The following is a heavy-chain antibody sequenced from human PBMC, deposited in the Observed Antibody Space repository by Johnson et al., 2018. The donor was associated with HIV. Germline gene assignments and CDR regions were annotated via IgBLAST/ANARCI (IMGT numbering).Heavy chain of an antibody. CDR2: INWNGAST. V-gene: IGHV3-66*01. Sequence: VQLVESGGGVVQPGRSLRLSCAASGFTVSSNYMSWVRQVPGKGLEWVSGINWNGASTGYADSVKGRFTISRDNSKNTLYLQMNSLRAEDTAVYYCARDVTKDAFDIWGQGTMVTVSS. CDR3: ARDVTKDAFDI. J-gene: IGHJ3*02. D-gene: IGHD4-17*01. CDR1: GFTVSSNY.